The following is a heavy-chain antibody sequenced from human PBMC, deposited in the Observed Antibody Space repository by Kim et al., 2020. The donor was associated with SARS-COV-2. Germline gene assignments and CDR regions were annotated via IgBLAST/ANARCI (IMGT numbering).Heavy chain of an antibody. V-gene: IGHV3-9*01. CDR2: ISWNSGSI. Sequence: GGSLRLSCAASGFTFGDYAMHWVRQAPGKGLEWVSGISWNSGSIGYADSVKGRFTISRDNAKNSLYLQMNSLRAEDTALYYCAKDANYYGSVSHYYGMDVWGQGTTVTVSS. CDR3: AKDANYYGSVSHYYGMDV. D-gene: IGHD3-10*01. J-gene: IGHJ6*02. CDR1: GFTFGDYA.